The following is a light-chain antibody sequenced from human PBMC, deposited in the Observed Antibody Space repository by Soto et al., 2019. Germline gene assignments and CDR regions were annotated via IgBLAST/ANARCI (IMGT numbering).Light chain of an antibody. CDR3: SSYTSRSTVV. V-gene: IGLV2-14*01. CDR2: EVS. Sequence: QSALTQPASVSGSPGQSITISCTGTSSDVGGYNYVSWYQQHPGKAPKLMIYEVSNRPSGVSNRFSGSKSGNTASLTISGLQAEDEADYYCSSYTSRSTVVFGGGTKLTVI. CDR1: SSDVGGYNY. J-gene: IGLJ2*01.